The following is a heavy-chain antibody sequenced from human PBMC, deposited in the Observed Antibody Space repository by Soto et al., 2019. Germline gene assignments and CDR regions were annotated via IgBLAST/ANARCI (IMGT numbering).Heavy chain of an antibody. D-gene: IGHD1-1*01. V-gene: IGHV1-69*02. CDR2: IIPILGIA. J-gene: IGHJ6*03. CDR3: ARTTSAGTINYYYYMDV. Sequence: QVQLVQSGAEVKKPGSSVKVSCKASGGTFSSYTISWVRQAPGQGLEWMGRIIPILGIANYAQKFQGRVTMTADKSTSTAYMELSSLRSEDTAVYYCARTTSAGTINYYYYMDVWGKGTTVTVSS. CDR1: GGTFSSYT.